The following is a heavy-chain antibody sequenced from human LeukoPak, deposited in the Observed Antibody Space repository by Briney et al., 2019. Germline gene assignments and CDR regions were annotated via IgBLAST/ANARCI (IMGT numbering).Heavy chain of an antibody. J-gene: IGHJ4*02. CDR3: AKGPFDY. CDR2: ISSSSGSI. V-gene: IGHV3-48*01. CDR1: GFTFSTNS. Sequence: PGGSLRLSCSASGFTFSTNSMNWVRQAPGKGLEWVSYISSSSGSIYYADSVKGRFTISRDNAKNSLYLQMNSLRAEDTAVYHCAKGPFDYWGQGTLVTVSS.